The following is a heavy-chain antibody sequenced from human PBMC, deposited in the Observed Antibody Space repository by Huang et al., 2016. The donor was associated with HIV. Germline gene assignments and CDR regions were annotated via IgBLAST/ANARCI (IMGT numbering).Heavy chain of an antibody. CDR2: LRYDGSNK. Sequence: QVQLVESGGGVVQPGGSLRLSCAASGFTFSSYGMHWVRQAPGEGLEWVAFLRYDGSNKDYADSVRGRFTISRDNSKNTLYLQMNSLRAEDTAVYYCAKGSMANAFDIWGQGTMVTVSS. V-gene: IGHV3-30*02. J-gene: IGHJ3*02. CDR1: GFTFSSYG. D-gene: IGHD3-10*01. CDR3: AKGSMANAFDI.